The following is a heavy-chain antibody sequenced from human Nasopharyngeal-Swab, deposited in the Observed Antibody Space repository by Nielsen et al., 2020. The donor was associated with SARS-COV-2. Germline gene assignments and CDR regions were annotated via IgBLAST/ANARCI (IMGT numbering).Heavy chain of an antibody. J-gene: IGHJ4*02. D-gene: IGHD5-24*01. CDR3: ARLGWLQLPDDY. V-gene: IGHV4-34*01. Sequence: SETLSLTCAVYGGSFSGYYWSWRRQPPGKGLEWIGEINHSGSTNYNPSLKSRVTISVDTSKNQFSLKLSSVTAADTAVYYCARLGWLQLPDDYWGQGTLVTVSS. CDR2: INHSGST. CDR1: GGSFSGYY.